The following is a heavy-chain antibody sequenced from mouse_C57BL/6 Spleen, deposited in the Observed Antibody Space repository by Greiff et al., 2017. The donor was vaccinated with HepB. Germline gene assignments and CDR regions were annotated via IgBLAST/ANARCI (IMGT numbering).Heavy chain of an antibody. V-gene: IGHV1-82*01. J-gene: IGHJ4*01. CDR1: GYAFSSSW. D-gene: IGHD3-3*01. Sequence: QVQLQQSGPELVKPGASVKISCKASGYAFSSSWMNWVKQRPGKGLEWIGRIYPGDGDTNYNGKFKGKATLTADKSSSTAYMQLSSLTSEYSAVYFCARSRSLGAMDYWGQGTSVTVSS. CDR2: IYPGDGDT. CDR3: ARSRSLGAMDY.